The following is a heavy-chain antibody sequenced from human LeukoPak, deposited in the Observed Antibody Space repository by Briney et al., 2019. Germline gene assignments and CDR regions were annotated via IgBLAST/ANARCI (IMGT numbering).Heavy chain of an antibody. CDR1: GASISSGSYY. CDR3: AKDGAPYSTGWYY. D-gene: IGHD6-19*01. V-gene: IGHV4-61*02. J-gene: IGHJ4*02. Sequence: SETLSLTCTVSGASISSGSYYWNWIRQPAGKGLEWIGRMYISGSTNFNPSLRSRVTISVDTSKNQLSLKLSSVTAADTAVYYCAKDGAPYSTGWYYWGQGTLVTVSS. CDR2: MYISGST.